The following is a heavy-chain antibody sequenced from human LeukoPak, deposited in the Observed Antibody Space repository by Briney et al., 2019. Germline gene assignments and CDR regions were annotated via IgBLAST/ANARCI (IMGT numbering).Heavy chain of an antibody. Sequence: GGSLRLSCAAPGFTFSSYAMSWVRQAPGKGLEWVSAISGSGGSTYYADSVKGRFTISRDNSKNTLYLQMNSLRAEDTAVYYCAKDVGYDSSGYYVYWGQGTLVTVSS. CDR3: AKDVGYDSSGYYVY. V-gene: IGHV3-23*01. D-gene: IGHD3-22*01. CDR2: ISGSGGST. CDR1: GFTFSSYA. J-gene: IGHJ4*02.